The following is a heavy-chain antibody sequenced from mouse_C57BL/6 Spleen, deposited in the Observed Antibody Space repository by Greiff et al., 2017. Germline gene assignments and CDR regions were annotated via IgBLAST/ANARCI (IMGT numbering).Heavy chain of an antibody. V-gene: IGHV1-19*01. CDR2: INPYNGGT. CDR3: AHDGSYAMDY. Sequence: VQLKESGPVLVKPGASVKMSCKASGYTFTDYYMNWVKQSHGKSLEWIGVINPYNGGTSYNQKFKGKATLTVDKSSSTAYMELNSLTSEDSAVYYCAHDGSYAMDYWGQGTSVTVSS. D-gene: IGHD2-3*01. CDR1: GYTFTDYY. J-gene: IGHJ4*01.